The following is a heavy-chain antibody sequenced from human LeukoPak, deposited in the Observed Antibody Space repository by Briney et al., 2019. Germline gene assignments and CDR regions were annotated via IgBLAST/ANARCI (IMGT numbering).Heavy chain of an antibody. CDR1: GFDFGNYA. Sequence: PGRSLRLSCAASGFDFGNYAMHWVRQAPGKGLQLVSGINWSSKMVAYAASVKCRFTISRDNAKNSLYLQMNSLTSEDTASYFCAKGSLEMATVDFEFWGQGTLVTVSS. J-gene: IGHJ4*02. D-gene: IGHD5-24*01. V-gene: IGHV3-9*01. CDR2: INWSSKMV. CDR3: AKGSLEMATVDFEF.